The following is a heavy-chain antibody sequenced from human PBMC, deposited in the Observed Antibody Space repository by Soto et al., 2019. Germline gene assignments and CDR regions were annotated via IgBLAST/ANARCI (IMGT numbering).Heavy chain of an antibody. Sequence: GGSLSLSCAASGFTFSSYWMHWVRQAPGKGLVWVSRINSDGSSTSYADSVKGRFTISRDNAKNTLYLQMNSLRAEDTAVYYCARVGGNCGGDCYPSGAFDIWGQGTMVTVSS. D-gene: IGHD2-21*02. CDR3: ARVGGNCGGDCYPSGAFDI. J-gene: IGHJ3*02. CDR1: GFTFSSYW. CDR2: INSDGSST. V-gene: IGHV3-74*01.